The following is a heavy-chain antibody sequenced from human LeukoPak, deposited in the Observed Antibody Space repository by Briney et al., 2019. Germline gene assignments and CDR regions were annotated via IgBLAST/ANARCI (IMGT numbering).Heavy chain of an antibody. J-gene: IGHJ4*02. CDR2: INWNGGST. Sequence: GGSLRLSCAASGFTFDDYGMSWVRQAPGKGLEWVSGINWNGGSTGYADSEKGRFTISRDNAKNSLYLQMNSLRAEDTALYYCAKDSGATIRGGDLDYWGQGTLVTVSS. V-gene: IGHV3-20*04. D-gene: IGHD5-12*01. CDR3: AKDSGATIRGGDLDY. CDR1: GFTFDDYG.